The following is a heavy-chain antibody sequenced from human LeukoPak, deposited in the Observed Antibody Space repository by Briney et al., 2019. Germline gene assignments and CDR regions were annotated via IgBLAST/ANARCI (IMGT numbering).Heavy chain of an antibody. Sequence: SETLSLTCTVSGGSMSSYYWSFIRQPAGKGLEWIGRIHTSWTTYYNPSLKSRVTMSVDTSRSQFSLRLTSVTAADTAVYYCARGDYYDGGGRNWFDPWGQGTLVTVSS. D-gene: IGHD3-16*01. CDR3: ARGDYYDGGGRNWFDP. V-gene: IGHV4-4*07. CDR2: IHTSWTT. J-gene: IGHJ5*02. CDR1: GGSMSSYY.